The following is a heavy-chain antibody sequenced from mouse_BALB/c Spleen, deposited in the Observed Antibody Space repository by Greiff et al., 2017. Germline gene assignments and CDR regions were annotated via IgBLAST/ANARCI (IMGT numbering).Heavy chain of an antibody. D-gene: IGHD2-1*01. Sequence: EVHLVESGGGLVQPGGSLKLSCAASGFTFSSYTMSWVRQTPEKRLEWVAYISNGGGSTYYPDTVKGRFTISRDNAKNTLYLQMSSLKSEDTAMYYCARHYGNSAWFAYWGQGTLVTVSA. CDR2: ISNGGGST. CDR1: GFTFSSYT. V-gene: IGHV5-12-2*01. J-gene: IGHJ3*01. CDR3: ARHYGNSAWFAY.